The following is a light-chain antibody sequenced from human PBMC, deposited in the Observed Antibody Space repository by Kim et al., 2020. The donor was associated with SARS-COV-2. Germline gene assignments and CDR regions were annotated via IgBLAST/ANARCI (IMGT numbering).Light chain of an antibody. Sequence: LSPGDRATLSCRASQSISSFLAWYQQEPGQAPRLLIYDASNRATGIPARFSGSGSGTGFTLTISSLEPEDCAVYYCHQRSNWPLTFGGGTKVDIK. CDR3: HQRSNWPLT. V-gene: IGKV3-11*01. CDR2: DAS. J-gene: IGKJ4*01. CDR1: QSISSF.